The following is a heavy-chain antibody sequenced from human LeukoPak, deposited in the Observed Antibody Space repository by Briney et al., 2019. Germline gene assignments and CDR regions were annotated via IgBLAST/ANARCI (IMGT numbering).Heavy chain of an antibody. J-gene: IGHJ4*02. CDR1: AFTFSSYA. V-gene: IGHV3-23*01. D-gene: IGHD4-23*01. Sequence: PGGSLRLSCAAYAFTFSSYAMSWVRQAPGKGLEWVSAIAPSGASTYYTDSVKGRFTISRDNSKNTLYLQMNSLRAEDTAVYYCAKKGGNSGFFDSWGQGTLVTVSS. CDR3: AKKGGNSGFFDS. CDR2: IAPSGAST.